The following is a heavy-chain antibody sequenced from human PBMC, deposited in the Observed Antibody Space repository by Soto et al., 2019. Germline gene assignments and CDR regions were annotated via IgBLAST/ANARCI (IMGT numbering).Heavy chain of an antibody. CDR2: INPSGGST. D-gene: IGHD2-15*01. CDR1: GYTFTSYY. V-gene: IGHV1-46*03. CDR3: ARAIVVVVAATPVAPFDY. Sequence: GASVKVSCKASGYTFTSYYMHWVRQAPGQGLEWMGIINPSGGSTSYAQKFQGRVTMTRDTSTSTVYVELSSLRSEDTAVYYCARAIVVVVAATPVAPFDYWGQGTLVTVSS. J-gene: IGHJ4*02.